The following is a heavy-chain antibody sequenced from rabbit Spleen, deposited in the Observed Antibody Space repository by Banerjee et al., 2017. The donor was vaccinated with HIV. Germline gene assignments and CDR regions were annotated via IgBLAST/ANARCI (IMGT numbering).Heavy chain of an antibody. CDR2: IYAGSSGNT. CDR3: ARGPSTTTMIYYDL. V-gene: IGHV1S45*01. CDR1: GFSFSSSDY. D-gene: IGHD1-1*01. J-gene: IGHJ6*01. Sequence: QEQLEESGGDLVKPGASLTLTCTGSGFSFSSSDYMCWVRQAPGKGLEWIACIYAGSSGNTHYASWAKGRFTIPKTSTTTVTLQMTRLTAADTATYFCARGPSTTTMIYYDLGGPGTLVTVS.